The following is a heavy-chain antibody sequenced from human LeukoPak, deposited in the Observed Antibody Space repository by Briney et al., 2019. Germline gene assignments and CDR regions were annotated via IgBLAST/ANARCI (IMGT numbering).Heavy chain of an antibody. D-gene: IGHD3-22*01. J-gene: IGHJ6*03. V-gene: IGHV4-59*01. CDR1: GGSISSYY. CDR3: ARVRDSSGYYLIGYYYYYMDV. CDR2: IYYSGST. Sequence: SETVSLTCTVSGGSISSYYWSWIRQPPGKGLEWIGYIYYSGSTNYNPSLKSRVTISVDTSKNEFSLKLSSVTAAATAVYYCARVRDSSGYYLIGYYYYYMDVWGKGTTVTISS.